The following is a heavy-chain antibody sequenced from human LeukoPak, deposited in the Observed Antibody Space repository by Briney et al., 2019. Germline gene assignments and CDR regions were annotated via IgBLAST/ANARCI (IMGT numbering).Heavy chain of an antibody. V-gene: IGHV3-30-3*01. CDR2: ISFDGSEK. D-gene: IGHD3-9*01. CDR3: ARDLIGKFLADY. J-gene: IGHJ4*02. Sequence: GGSLRLSCAASGFIFAGHAMHWVRQAPGKGLEWVAFISFDGSEKNQADSVKGRFTISRDNSENTLYLHMSSLRAEDTALYYCARDLIGKFLADYWGQGTLVTVSS. CDR1: GFIFAGHA.